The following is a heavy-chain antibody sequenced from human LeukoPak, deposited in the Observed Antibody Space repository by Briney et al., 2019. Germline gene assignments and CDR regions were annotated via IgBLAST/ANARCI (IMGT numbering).Heavy chain of an antibody. CDR1: GFTVSSIY. CDR3: ARGGPAAGRFDY. V-gene: IGHV3-66*01. CDR2: IYSGGST. J-gene: IGHJ4*02. D-gene: IGHD6-13*01. Sequence: GGSLRLSCAASGFTVSSIYKSWVRQAPGKGLEWVSVIYSGGSTYYADSVKGRFTISRDNSKNTLYLQMNSLRAEDTAVYYCARGGPAAGRFDYWGQGTLVTVSS.